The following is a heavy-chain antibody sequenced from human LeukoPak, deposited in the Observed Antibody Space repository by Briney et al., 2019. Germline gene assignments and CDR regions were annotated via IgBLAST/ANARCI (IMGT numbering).Heavy chain of an antibody. D-gene: IGHD6-13*01. Sequence: PGGSLRLSCAASGFTFSSYNMNWVRQAPGKGLEWVSYISSSTVYYADSVKGRFTISRDIAKNSLYLQMKSLRAEDTALYYCAREDSISRLNYFDYWGQGTLVTVSS. CDR1: GFTFSSYN. V-gene: IGHV3-48*01. J-gene: IGHJ4*02. CDR2: ISSSTV. CDR3: AREDSISRLNYFDY.